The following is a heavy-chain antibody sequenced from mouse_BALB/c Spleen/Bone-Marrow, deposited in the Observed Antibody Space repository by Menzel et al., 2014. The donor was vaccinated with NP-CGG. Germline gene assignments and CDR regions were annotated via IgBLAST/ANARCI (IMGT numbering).Heavy chain of an antibody. J-gene: IGHJ3*01. Sequence: EVMLVESGGDLVKPGVSLKLSCAASGFTFSSYGMSWVRQTPDKRLEWVATISSGGSYTYYPDSVKGRFTISRDNAKNTLYLQMSSLKSEDTAMYYCARPYDFGAWFAYWGQGTLVTVSA. CDR1: GFTFSSYG. D-gene: IGHD2-4*01. CDR2: ISSGGSYT. CDR3: ARPYDFGAWFAY. V-gene: IGHV5-6*01.